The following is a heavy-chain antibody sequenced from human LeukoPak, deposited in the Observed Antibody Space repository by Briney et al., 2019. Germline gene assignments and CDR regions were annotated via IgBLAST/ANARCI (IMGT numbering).Heavy chain of an antibody. V-gene: IGHV5-51*01. J-gene: IGHJ4*02. CDR3: ARNVGTMVSVEYSFDH. D-gene: IGHD3-10*01. CDR1: GFRLQGLR. Sequence: VESPETYCKGPGFRLQGLRLGLVPQMPGKGLEWMGIIYPGDSDTRYSPSFQGQVTISADKSISTAYLQWVSLKASDTAMYYCARNVGTMVSVEYSFDHWGQGTLVTVSS. CDR2: IYPGDSDT.